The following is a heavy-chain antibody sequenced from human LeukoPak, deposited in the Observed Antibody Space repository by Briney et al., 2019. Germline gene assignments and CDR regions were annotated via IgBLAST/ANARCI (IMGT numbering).Heavy chain of an antibody. CDR1: GFTFSTYA. Sequence: PGGSLRLSCTASGFTFSTYAMHWVRQAPGKGLEWVAVISYDGTNKYYAGSVQGRFTISRDNSKNTVYLQMTSLRAEDTAVYYCARDNYDGGGSSFDYWGQGTLVTVSS. J-gene: IGHJ4*02. CDR2: ISYDGTNK. CDR3: ARDNYDGGGSSFDY. D-gene: IGHD3-3*01. V-gene: IGHV3-30*04.